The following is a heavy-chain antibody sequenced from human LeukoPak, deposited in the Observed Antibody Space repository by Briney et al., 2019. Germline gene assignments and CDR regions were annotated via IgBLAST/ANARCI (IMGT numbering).Heavy chain of an antibody. J-gene: IGHJ4*02. CDR3: ARSSGTGTFSY. Sequence: SETLSLTCTVSGDSISRSTYYWAWIRQPPGKGLEWIGSVYYGRSPYFNPSLESRATISVDMSKNHFSLKMSSVTAADTAVYYCARSSGTGTFSYWSQGTLVTVSS. CDR2: VYYGRSP. V-gene: IGHV4-39*02. D-gene: IGHD6-25*01. CDR1: GDSISRSTYY.